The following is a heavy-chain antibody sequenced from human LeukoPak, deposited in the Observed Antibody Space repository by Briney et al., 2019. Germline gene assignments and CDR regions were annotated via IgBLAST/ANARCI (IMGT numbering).Heavy chain of an antibody. CDR3: ARDLRGYVGYDCSGLDY. CDR1: GYIFTSYA. D-gene: IGHD5-12*01. J-gene: IGHJ4*02. CDR2: INAGNGNT. V-gene: IGHV1-3*01. Sequence: ASVKVSCKVSGYIFTSYAMHWVRQAPGQSLEWMGWINAGNGNTIYSQKFQGRVTVTRDTSASAVYMDLSSLRSEDTAVYYCARDLRGYVGYDCSGLDYWGQGTLVTVPS.